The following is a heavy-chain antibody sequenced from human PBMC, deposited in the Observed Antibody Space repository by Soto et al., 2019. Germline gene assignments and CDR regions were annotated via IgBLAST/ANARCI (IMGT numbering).Heavy chain of an antibody. Sequence: QVQLVQSGAEVKKPGSSVKVSCKASGGTFSSYTISWVRQAPGQGLEWMGRIIPILGIANYAQKFQGRVTITADKSTSTAYMELSSLRSEDTAVYYCARDVDCSGGSCYSEMDYWGQGTLVTVSS. CDR2: IIPILGIA. CDR3: ARDVDCSGGSCYSEMDY. D-gene: IGHD2-15*01. J-gene: IGHJ4*02. CDR1: GGTFSSYT. V-gene: IGHV1-69*08.